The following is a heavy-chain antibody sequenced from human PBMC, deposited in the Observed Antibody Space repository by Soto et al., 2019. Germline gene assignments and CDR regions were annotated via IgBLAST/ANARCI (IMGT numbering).Heavy chain of an antibody. J-gene: IGHJ4*02. Sequence: QVQLVEPGGGVVQPGRSLRLSCAASGFTFSSYGMHWVRQAPGKGLEWVALISSDGSNKYYADSVKGRFTISRDNSKNTLYLQMNSLRAEDTAVYYCAKVRADYYSGSGPFDYWGQGTLVTVSS. V-gene: IGHV3-30*18. CDR1: GFTFSSYG. CDR3: AKVRADYYSGSGPFDY. CDR2: ISSDGSNK. D-gene: IGHD3-10*01.